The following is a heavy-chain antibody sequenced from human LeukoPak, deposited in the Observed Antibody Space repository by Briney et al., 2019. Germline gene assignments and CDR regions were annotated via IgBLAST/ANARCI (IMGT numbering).Heavy chain of an antibody. CDR3: ARDRYSSSWFDY. CDR2: INSDGSST. Sequence: PGGSLRLSCAASGFTFSSYWMHWVRQAPGKGLVRVSRINSDGSSTSYADSVKGRFTISRDNAKNTLYLQMNSLRAEDTAVYYCARDRYSSSWFDYWGQGTLVTVSS. J-gene: IGHJ4*02. V-gene: IGHV3-74*01. CDR1: GFTFSSYW. D-gene: IGHD6-13*01.